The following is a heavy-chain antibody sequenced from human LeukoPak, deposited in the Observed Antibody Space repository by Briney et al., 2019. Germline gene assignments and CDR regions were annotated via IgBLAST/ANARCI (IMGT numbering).Heavy chain of an antibody. D-gene: IGHD5-18*01. CDR2: MNPYSGNT. Sequence: ASVKVSCKASGYTFTSYDINWVRQATGQGLEWMGWMNPYSGNTGFAQRFQGRVSMARNTAISTAYMELTNLTSDDPAVYSCARGGGYSFGPYDNWGQGTLVTVSS. V-gene: IGHV1-8*01. CDR3: ARGGGYSFGPYDN. J-gene: IGHJ4*02. CDR1: GYTFTSYD.